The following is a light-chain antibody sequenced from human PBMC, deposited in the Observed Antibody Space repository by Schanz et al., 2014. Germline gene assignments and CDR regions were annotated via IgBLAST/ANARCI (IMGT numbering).Light chain of an antibody. J-gene: IGKJ3*01. V-gene: IGKV3-20*01. CDR3: QQFGTSPLFT. Sequence: EIVLTQSPGTLSLSPGERATLSCRASQSVTSNYLAWYQQKPGQAPRLLIYDASNRATGIPARFSGSRSGTDFTLTISRLEPEDFAVYYCQQFGTSPLFTFGPGTKVDVK. CDR1: QSVTSNY. CDR2: DAS.